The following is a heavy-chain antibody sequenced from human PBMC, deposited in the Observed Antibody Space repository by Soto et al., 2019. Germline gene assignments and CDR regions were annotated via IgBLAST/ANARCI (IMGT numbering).Heavy chain of an antibody. CDR2: ISYDGSNK. CDR3: ARDWMSEFGYDSSGHY. J-gene: IGHJ4*02. V-gene: IGHV3-30-3*01. D-gene: IGHD3-22*01. Sequence: GGSLRLSCAASGFTFNTFWMSWVRQAPGKGLEWVAVISYDGSNKYYADSVKGRFTISRDNSKNTLYLQMNSLRAEDTAVYYCARDWMSEFGYDSSGHYWGQGTLVTVS. CDR1: GFTFNTFW.